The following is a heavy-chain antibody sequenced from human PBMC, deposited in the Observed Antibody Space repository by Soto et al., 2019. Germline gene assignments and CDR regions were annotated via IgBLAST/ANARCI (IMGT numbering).Heavy chain of an antibody. V-gene: IGHV4-61*01. Sequence: QVQLQESGPGLVKPSETLSLTCTVSGGSVSSGRFYWSWIRQPPGKGLEWIGYFYYSGSTKYNPSLRSRFTISVDTSKNQFSLKLTSVTAADTAVYYCARSGSGSGWLGGQGTLVTVSS. CDR3: ARSGSGSGWL. CDR2: FYYSGST. CDR1: GGSVSSGRFY. D-gene: IGHD6-19*01. J-gene: IGHJ4*02.